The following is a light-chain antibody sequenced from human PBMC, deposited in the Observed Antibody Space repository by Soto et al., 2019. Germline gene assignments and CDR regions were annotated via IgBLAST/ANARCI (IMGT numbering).Light chain of an antibody. CDR2: GAA. J-gene: IGKJ1*01. CDR1: QSVSSIY. V-gene: IGKV3-20*01. Sequence: EIVLTQSPGTLSLSPGERATLSCRASQSVSSIYLAWYQQKPGQAPRLLIYGAASRATGIPDRFSGSGSGTDFTLTISRLEPEDFAVYYCQQYGSSPGTFGQGTK. CDR3: QQYGSSPGT.